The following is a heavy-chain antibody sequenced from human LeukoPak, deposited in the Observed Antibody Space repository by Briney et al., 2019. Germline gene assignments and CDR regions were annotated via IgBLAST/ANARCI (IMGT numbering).Heavy chain of an antibody. D-gene: IGHD3/OR15-3a*01. Sequence: GGSLRLSCAASGFTFSNYAMHWVRQAPGKGLEWVTVIASDGNDKHYADSMKGRFTVFRDNSKNTLYLQLNSLRAEDTAVYYCAKDRQVGPAVYYFDSWGQGTLVTVSS. V-gene: IGHV3-30*18. J-gene: IGHJ4*02. CDR3: AKDRQVGPAVYYFDS. CDR2: IASDGNDK. CDR1: GFTFSNYA.